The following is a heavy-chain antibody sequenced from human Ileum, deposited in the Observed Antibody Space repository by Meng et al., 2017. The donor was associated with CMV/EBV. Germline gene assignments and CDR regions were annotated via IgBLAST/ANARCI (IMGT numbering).Heavy chain of an antibody. CDR2: FDPEDGET. CDR3: ATWAGDIVVVPAAQGYYYGMDV. D-gene: IGHD2-2*01. Sequence: ASVKVSCKVSGYTFTELSMHWVRQAPGKGLEWMGGFDPEDGETIYAQKFKGRVTMTEDTSTDTAYMELSSLRSEDTAVYYCATWAGDIVVVPAAQGYYYGMDVWGQGTTVTVSS. CDR1: GYTFTELS. J-gene: IGHJ6*02. V-gene: IGHV1-24*01.